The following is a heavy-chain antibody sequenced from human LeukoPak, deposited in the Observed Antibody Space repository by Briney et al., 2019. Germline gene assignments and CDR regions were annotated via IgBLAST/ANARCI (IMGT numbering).Heavy chain of an antibody. V-gene: IGHV3-30-3*01. J-gene: IGHJ4*02. CDR2: ISYDGSNR. D-gene: IGHD4-17*01. CDR3: ARAATVTPDY. Sequence: GGSLRLSCAASGFTFSSYAMHWVRQAPGKGLEWVAVISYDGSNRYYADSVKGRFTISRDNSKNTLYLQMNSLRAEDTAVYYCARAATVTPDYWGQGTLVTVSS. CDR1: GFTFSSYA.